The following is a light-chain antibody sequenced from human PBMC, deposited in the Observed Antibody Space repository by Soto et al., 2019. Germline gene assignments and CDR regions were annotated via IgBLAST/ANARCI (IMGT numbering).Light chain of an antibody. Sequence: TQLTQSPSTLSASVGDSVSMTCLASRDIGTWLAWFQQKPGRAPILLIYRASTLARGVPSRFSGSGSGTEFKLTISSLQTDDFANYYCHRHETYPLALGGGTKVDI. CDR2: RAS. J-gene: IGKJ4*01. CDR3: HRHETYPLA. V-gene: IGKV1-5*03. CDR1: RDIGTW.